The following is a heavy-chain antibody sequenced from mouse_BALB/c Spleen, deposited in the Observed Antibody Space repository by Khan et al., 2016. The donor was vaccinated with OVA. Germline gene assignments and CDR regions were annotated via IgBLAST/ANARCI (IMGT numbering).Heavy chain of an antibody. CDR3: ARNYDYDEGLAY. V-gene: IGHV2-2*02. CDR2: IWSGGST. D-gene: IGHD2-4*01. Sequence: QIQLVQSGPGLVQPSQSLSITCTVSGFSLTTYGVHWVRQSPGKGLEWLGVIWSGGSTDYNAAFISRLSISKDNSKSQVFFKMNSLQANDTAIYYCARNYDYDEGLAYWGQGTLVTVSA. CDR1: GFSLTTYG. J-gene: IGHJ3*01.